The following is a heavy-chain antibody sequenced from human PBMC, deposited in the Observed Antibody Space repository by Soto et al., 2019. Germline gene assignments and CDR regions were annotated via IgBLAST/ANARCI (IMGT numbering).Heavy chain of an antibody. V-gene: IGHV4-39*01. Sequence: QLQLQESGPGLVKPSETLSLTCTVSGGSISSSSYYWGWIRQPPGKGLEWIGSIYYSGSTYYNPSLKSRATISVDTSKNQFCLKLSSVTAADTAVYYCARLSGSGTYCSGGSCYSGYYYYYMDVWGKGTTVTVSS. CDR3: ARLSGSGTYCSGGSCYSGYYYYYMDV. CDR2: IYYSGST. D-gene: IGHD2-15*01. CDR1: GGSISSSSYY. J-gene: IGHJ6*03.